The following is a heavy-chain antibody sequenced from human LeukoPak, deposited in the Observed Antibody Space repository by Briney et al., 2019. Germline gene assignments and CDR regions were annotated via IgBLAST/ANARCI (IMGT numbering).Heavy chain of an antibody. V-gene: IGHV4-34*01. CDR2: INHSGST. CDR1: GGSFSGYY. Sequence: SETLSLTCAVYGGSFSGYYWSWIRQPPGKGLEWIGEINHSGSTNYNPSLKSRVTISVDTSKNQFSLKLSSVTAADTAVYYCARGPLRYFDWPHPPKGWFDPWGQGTLVAVSS. CDR3: ARGPLRYFDWPHPPKGWFDP. J-gene: IGHJ5*02. D-gene: IGHD3-9*01.